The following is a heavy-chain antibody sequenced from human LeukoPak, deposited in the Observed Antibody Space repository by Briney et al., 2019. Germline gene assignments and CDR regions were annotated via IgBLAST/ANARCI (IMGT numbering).Heavy chain of an antibody. V-gene: IGHV3-33*01. J-gene: IGHJ4*02. CDR3: ARAAGLLAPGTFYFYS. CDR2: IWYDGSNK. CDR1: GFTFNSYA. Sequence: QSGGSLRLSCAASGFTFNSYARYWVRQAPGKGLEWVAVIWYDGSNKYYGDSVKGRFTISRDNSKNTLYLQMNSLRAEDTAVYYCARAAGLLAPGTFYFYSTGQGTLVTVSS. D-gene: IGHD3-22*01.